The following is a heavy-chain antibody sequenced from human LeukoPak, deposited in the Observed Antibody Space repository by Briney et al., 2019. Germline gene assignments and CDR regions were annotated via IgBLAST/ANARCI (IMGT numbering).Heavy chain of an antibody. J-gene: IGHJ4*02. V-gene: IGHV1-69*04. CDR1: GYTFTSYG. D-gene: IGHD5-12*01. Sequence: ASVKVSCKASGYTFTSYGISWVRQAPGQGLEWMGRIIPILGIANYAQKFQGRVTITADKSTSTAYMELSSLRSEDTAVYYCARGKYSGYDSWGQGTLVTVSS. CDR2: IIPILGIA. CDR3: ARGKYSGYDS.